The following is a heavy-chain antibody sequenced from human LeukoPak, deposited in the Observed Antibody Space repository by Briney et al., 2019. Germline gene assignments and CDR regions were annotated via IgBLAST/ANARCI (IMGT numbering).Heavy chain of an antibody. V-gene: IGHV3-43*02. Sequence: GGSRRLSCAASGFTFDDYAMHWVRQAPGKGLEWVSLISGDGGSTYYADSVKGRFTISRDNSKNSLYLQMNSLRTEDTALYYCAKITRGYSGYDWFDYWGQGTLVTVSS. CDR3: AKITRGYSGYDWFDY. CDR2: ISGDGGST. CDR1: GFTFDDYA. D-gene: IGHD5-12*01. J-gene: IGHJ4*02.